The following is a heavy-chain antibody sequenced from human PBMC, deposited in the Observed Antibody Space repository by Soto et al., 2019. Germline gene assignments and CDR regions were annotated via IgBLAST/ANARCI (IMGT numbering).Heavy chain of an antibody. Sequence: GASVKVSCKASGFTFTSSAMQWVRQARGQRLEWIGWIVVGSGNTNYAQKFQGRVTITRDTSASTAYMELSSLRSEDTAVYYCAINYYGSGSYAFAKDYYYYYGMDVWGQGTTVTVSS. CDR3: AINYYGSGSYAFAKDYYYYYGMDV. CDR1: GFTFTSSA. V-gene: IGHV1-58*02. D-gene: IGHD3-10*01. J-gene: IGHJ6*02. CDR2: IVVGSGNT.